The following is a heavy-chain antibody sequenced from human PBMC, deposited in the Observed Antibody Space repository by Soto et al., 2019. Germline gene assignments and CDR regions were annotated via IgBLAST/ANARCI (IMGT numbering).Heavy chain of an antibody. CDR2: IYPGDSDT. CDR1: GYIFTNYW. D-gene: IGHD2-8*01. CDR3: ARLVPDCTNGVCYINNYYYGMDV. V-gene: IGHV5-51*01. J-gene: IGHJ6*02. Sequence: GESLKISCQGSGYIFTNYWIGWVRQMPGKGLEWMGIIYPGDSDTRYSPSFQGQVTISADKSISTAYLQWSSLKASDTAMYYCARLVPDCTNGVCYINNYYYGMDVWGQGTTVTVSS.